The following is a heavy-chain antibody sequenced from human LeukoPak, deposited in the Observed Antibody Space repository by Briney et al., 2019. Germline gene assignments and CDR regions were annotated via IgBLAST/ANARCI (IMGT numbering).Heavy chain of an antibody. V-gene: IGHV4-39*07. J-gene: IGHJ6*03. CDR2: IYYSGST. Sequence: PSETLSLTCTVSGGSISSSSYYWGWIRQPPGKGLEWIGSIYYSGSTYYNPSLKSRVTISVDTSKNQFSLKLSSVTAADTAVYYCARDTNYYMDVWGKGTTVTVSS. D-gene: IGHD2-8*01. CDR3: ARDTNYYMDV. CDR1: GGSISSSSYY.